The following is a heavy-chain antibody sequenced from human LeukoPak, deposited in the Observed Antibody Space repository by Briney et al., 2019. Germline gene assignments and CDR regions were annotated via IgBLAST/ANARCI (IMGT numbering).Heavy chain of an antibody. V-gene: IGHV3-23*01. Sequence: GGSLRLSCAASGFTFSSYAMSWVRQAPGKGLEWVSTISGSGGSTYYADSVRGRFTISRDNSRNTLYLQMNSLRAEDTAVYYCAKDDRWLQFCCWGQGTLVTVSA. CDR2: ISGSGGST. J-gene: IGHJ4*02. CDR1: GFTFSSYA. D-gene: IGHD5-24*01. CDR3: AKDDRWLQFCC.